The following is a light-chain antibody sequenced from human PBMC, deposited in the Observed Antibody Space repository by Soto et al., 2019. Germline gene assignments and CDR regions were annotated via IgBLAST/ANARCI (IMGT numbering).Light chain of an antibody. J-gene: IGLJ1*01. V-gene: IGLV1-47*01. CDR1: SSNIGSNY. CDR3: AAWDDSLSA. CDR2: RNN. Sequence: QSVLPQPPSASGTPGQRVTLSCSGSSSNIGSNYVYWYQQLPGTAPKLLIYRNNQRPSGVPDRFSGSKSGTSASLAISGLRSEDEADYYCAAWDDSLSAFGTGTKVTVL.